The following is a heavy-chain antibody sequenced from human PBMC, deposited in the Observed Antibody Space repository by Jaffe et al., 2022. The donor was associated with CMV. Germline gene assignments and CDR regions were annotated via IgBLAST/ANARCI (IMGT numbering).Heavy chain of an antibody. CDR2: INPSGGST. D-gene: IGHD3-16*01. CDR3: ARDSTDSNYDYVWGSYPFNPTHDAFDM. V-gene: IGHV1-46*01. J-gene: IGHJ3*02. Sequence: QVQLVQSGAEVKKPGASVKVSCKASGYTFSSYYIHWVRQAPGQGLEWMGIINPSGGSTGYAQKFQGRVTMTRDTSTTTVYMELSSLRSEDTAVYYCARDSTDSNYDYVWGSYPFNPTHDAFDMWGQGTLVSVSS. CDR1: GYTFSSYY.